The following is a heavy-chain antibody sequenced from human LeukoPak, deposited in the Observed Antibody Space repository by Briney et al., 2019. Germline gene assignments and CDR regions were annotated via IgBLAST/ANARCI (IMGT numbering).Heavy chain of an antibody. CDR1: GFTFSSYW. J-gene: IGHJ4*02. D-gene: IGHD2/OR15-2a*01. V-gene: IGHV3-74*01. Sequence: GGSLRLSCAASGFTFSSYWMHWVRHTPGKGLVWVSRIKGDGSSTSYADSVKGRFTISRDNAKNTLYLQMNSLRAEDTAVYYCAKDSKYFDYWGQGTLVTVSS. CDR2: IKGDGSST. CDR3: AKDSKYFDY.